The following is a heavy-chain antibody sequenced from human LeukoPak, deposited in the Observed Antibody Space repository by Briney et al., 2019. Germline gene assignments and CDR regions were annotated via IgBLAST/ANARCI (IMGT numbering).Heavy chain of an antibody. V-gene: IGHV3-30*03. D-gene: IGHD3-22*01. CDR2: ISFDGSNQ. Sequence: GGSLRLSCAASGFTFSSFGMHWVRQAPGQGLEWVAVISFDGSNQYYADSVKGRFTISRDNSQSTLYLQMNSLRAEDTAVYYCARARNNYDSSGFSALDYWGQGTLVTVSS. CDR1: GFTFSSFG. CDR3: ARARNNYDSSGFSALDY. J-gene: IGHJ4*02.